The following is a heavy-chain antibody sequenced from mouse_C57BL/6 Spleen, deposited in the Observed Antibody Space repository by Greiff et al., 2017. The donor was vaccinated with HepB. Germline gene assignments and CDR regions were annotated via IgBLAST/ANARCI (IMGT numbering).Heavy chain of an antibody. CDR3: ASSIFPYAMDY. CDR1: GFSFTSYG. V-gene: IGHV2-2*01. J-gene: IGHJ4*01. CDR2: IWSGGST. Sequence: VKLMESGPGLVQPSQSLSISCTASGFSFTSYGVHWVRQSPGKGLEWLGVIWSGGSTDYNAAFISRLSISKDNSKSQCLFKMNSQQADDTSLYCCASSIFPYAMDYWGQGTSVTVSS.